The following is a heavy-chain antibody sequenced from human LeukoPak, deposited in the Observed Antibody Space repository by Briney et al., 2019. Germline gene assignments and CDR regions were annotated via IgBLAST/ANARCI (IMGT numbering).Heavy chain of an antibody. CDR1: GFTFGDYT. J-gene: IGHJ4*02. V-gene: IGHV3-21*06. D-gene: IGHD3-16*01. Sequence: GGSLRLSCVASGFTFGDYTMNWVRQAPGEGLEWVSSISSSSTYIHYGDSVRGRFTISRDNAKNSLYLQMDSLRAEDTAVYYCARANRNLGYWGQGTLVTVSS. CDR3: ARANRNLGY. CDR2: ISSSSTYI.